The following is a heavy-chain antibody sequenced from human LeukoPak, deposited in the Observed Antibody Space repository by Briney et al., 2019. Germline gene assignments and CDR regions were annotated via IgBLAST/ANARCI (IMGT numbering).Heavy chain of an antibody. Sequence: PSETLSLTCAVYGGSFSGQYWGWIRQPPGKGLEWMGEINHGGSISYNASLKSRLTISLDTSKNQFSLKLSSVTAADTAVYYCAGGDYHGSESYANYWGQGTLVTVSS. CDR3: AGGDYHGSESYANY. D-gene: IGHD3-10*01. V-gene: IGHV4-34*01. CDR2: INHGGSI. J-gene: IGHJ4*02. CDR1: GGSFSGQY.